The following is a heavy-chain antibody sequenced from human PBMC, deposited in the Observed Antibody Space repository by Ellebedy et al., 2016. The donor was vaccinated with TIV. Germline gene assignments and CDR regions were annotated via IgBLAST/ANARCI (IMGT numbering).Heavy chain of an antibody. CDR2: ISYDGSNK. Sequence: GESLKISCAASRFIFSSYWMHWVRQAPGKGLEWVAVISYDGSNKYYADSVKGRFTISRDNSKNTLYLQMNSLRAEDTAVYYCARVTTVTTPWGQGTLVTVSS. J-gene: IGHJ5*02. CDR3: ARVTTVTTP. V-gene: IGHV3-30-3*01. D-gene: IGHD4-11*01. CDR1: RFIFSSYW.